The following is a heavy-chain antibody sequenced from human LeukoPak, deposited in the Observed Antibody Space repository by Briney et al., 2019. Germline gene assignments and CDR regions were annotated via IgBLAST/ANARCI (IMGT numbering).Heavy chain of an antibody. D-gene: IGHD6-19*01. CDR3: ARVDYSGWDY. CDR1: GFTVSSYA. CDR2: ISYDGSNK. Sequence: GGSLRLSCAASGFTVSSYAMHWVRQAPCKGLEWVAVISYDGSNKYYADSVKGRFTISRDNAKNSLYLQMNSLRAEDTAVYYCARVDYSGWDYWGQGTLVAVSS. V-gene: IGHV3-30-3*01. J-gene: IGHJ4*02.